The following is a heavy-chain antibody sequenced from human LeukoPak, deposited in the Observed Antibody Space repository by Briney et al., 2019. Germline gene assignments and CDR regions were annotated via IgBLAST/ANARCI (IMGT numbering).Heavy chain of an antibody. J-gene: IGHJ6*02. CDR1: GYTFTSYG. CDR3: ARGRWVVVVPDYYYGMDV. CDR2: ISAYNGNT. D-gene: IGHD2-2*01. Sequence: ASVKVSCKASGYTFTSYGISWVRQAPGQGLEWMGWISAYNGNTNYAQKLQGRVTMTTDTSTSTAYMELRSLRSDDTAVYYCARGRWVVVVPDYYYGMDVWGQGTTVTVSS. V-gene: IGHV1-18*01.